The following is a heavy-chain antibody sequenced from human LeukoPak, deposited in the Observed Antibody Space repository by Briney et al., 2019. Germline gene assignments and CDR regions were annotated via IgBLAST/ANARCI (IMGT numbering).Heavy chain of an antibody. CDR1: GFTFSSYA. CDR3: AKDIVPLLSGGSYDY. J-gene: IGHJ4*02. V-gene: IGHV3-9*01. Sequence: GGSLRLSCATSGFTFSSYAMSWVRQAPGKGLEWVSGISWNSGSIGYADSVKGRFTISRDNAKNSLYLQMNSLRAEDTALYYCAKDIVPLLSGGSYDYWGQGTLVTVSS. CDR2: ISWNSGSI. D-gene: IGHD5-18*01.